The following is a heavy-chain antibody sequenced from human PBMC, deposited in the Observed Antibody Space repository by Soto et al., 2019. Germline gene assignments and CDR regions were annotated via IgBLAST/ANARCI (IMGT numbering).Heavy chain of an antibody. V-gene: IGHV6-1*01. CDR1: GGSVSSNSAA. CDR3: ARDRAPHNPTVTQYYYYYYMDG. Sequence: PSQTLSLTCAISGGSVSSNSAAWNWIRQSPSRGLEWLGRTYYRSKWYNDYAVSVKSRITINPDTSKNQFSLQLNSVTPEDTAVYYCARDRAPHNPTVTQYYYYYYMDGWGKGTTVTVSS. CDR2: TYYRSKWYN. D-gene: IGHD4-17*01. J-gene: IGHJ6*03.